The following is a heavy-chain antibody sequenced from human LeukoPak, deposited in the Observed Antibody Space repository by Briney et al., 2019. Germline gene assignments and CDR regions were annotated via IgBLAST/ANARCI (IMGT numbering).Heavy chain of an antibody. CDR1: GFTFSSYA. J-gene: IGHJ4*02. V-gene: IGHV3-23*01. CDR2: ISGSGGST. CDR3: ARDDSGYGCDY. D-gene: IGHD5-12*01. Sequence: PGGSLRLSCAASGFTFSSYAMSWVRQAPGKGLEWVSAISGSGGSTYYADSVKGRFTISRDNAKNSLYLQMNSLRAEDTAVYYCARDDSGYGCDYWGQGTLVTVSS.